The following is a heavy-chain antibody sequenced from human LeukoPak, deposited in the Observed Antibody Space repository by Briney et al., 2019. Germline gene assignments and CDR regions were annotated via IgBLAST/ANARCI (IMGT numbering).Heavy chain of an antibody. CDR3: ARGGGYSSSWYYRYNWFDP. J-gene: IGHJ5*02. CDR2: IYTSGST. D-gene: IGHD6-13*01. V-gene: IGHV4-61*09. Sequence: SETLSLTCTVSGGSISSGSYYWSWIRQPAGKGLEWIGHIYTSGSTNYNPSLKSRVTISVDTSKNQFSLKLSSVTAADTAVYYCARGGGYSSSWYYRYNWFDPWGQGTLVTVSS. CDR1: GGSISSGSYY.